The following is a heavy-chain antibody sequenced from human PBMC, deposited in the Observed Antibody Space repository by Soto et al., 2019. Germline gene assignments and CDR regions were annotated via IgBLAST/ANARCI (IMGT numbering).Heavy chain of an antibody. D-gene: IGHD2-8*01. CDR2: ISYDGRNK. CDR1: GFTFSSYG. J-gene: IGHJ4*02. CDR3: AKNHGYCTNGVCYTPFDY. Sequence: QVPLVESGGGVVQPGRSLRLSCAASGFTFSSYGMHWVRQAAGKGLEWVAVISYDGRNKYYADSVKGRFTISRENCKNTLYRQSNSLRAEDTAVYYCAKNHGYCTNGVCYTPFDYWGQGSLVTVSS. V-gene: IGHV3-30*18.